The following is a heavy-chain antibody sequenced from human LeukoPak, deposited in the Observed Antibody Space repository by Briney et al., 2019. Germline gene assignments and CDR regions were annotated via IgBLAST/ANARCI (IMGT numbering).Heavy chain of an antibody. Sequence: PSGTLSLTCAVSGGSISSSNWWSWVRQPPGKGLEWIGEIYHSGSTNYNPSLKSRVTISVDKSKNQFSLQLNSVTPEDTAVYYCARDIVVVPAAMRDAGFDYWGQGTLVTVSS. V-gene: IGHV4-4*02. CDR3: ARDIVVVPAAMRDAGFDY. CDR2: IYHSGST. D-gene: IGHD2-2*01. J-gene: IGHJ4*02. CDR1: GGSISSSNW.